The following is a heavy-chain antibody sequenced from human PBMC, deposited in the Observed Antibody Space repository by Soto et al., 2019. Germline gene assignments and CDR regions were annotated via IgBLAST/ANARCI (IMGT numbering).Heavy chain of an antibody. CDR2: INFDGTTS. CDR3: ARAHSVGIPIDF. J-gene: IGHJ4*02. Sequence: EMQLVESGGGLAQPGGSLRLSCAASGCTFSNYWMHWVRQAPGKGLVWVSRINFDGTTSDYADSVKGRFTISRDNAKNTLFLQMNSLRAEDTAVYYCARAHSVGIPIDFWGRGSLVTVTS. V-gene: IGHV3-74*01. D-gene: IGHD1-26*01. CDR1: GCTFSNYW.